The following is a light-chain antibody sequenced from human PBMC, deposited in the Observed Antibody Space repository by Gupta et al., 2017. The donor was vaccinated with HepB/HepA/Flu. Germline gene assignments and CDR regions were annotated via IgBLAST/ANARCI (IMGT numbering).Light chain of an antibody. CDR3: QQDDSYPLT. CDR1: QGISSY. V-gene: IGKV1-8*01. J-gene: IGKJ3*01. Sequence: AIRMTQSPSSFSASTGDRVTITCRASQGISSYLAWYQQKPGKAPKLLIYAASTLQSGVPSRFSGSGSGTDFTLTISCLHSEDFATYYCQQDDSYPLTFGHGTKVDIK. CDR2: AAS.